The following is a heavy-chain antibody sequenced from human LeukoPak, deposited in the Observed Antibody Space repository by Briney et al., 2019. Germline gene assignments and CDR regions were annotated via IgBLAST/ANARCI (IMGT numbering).Heavy chain of an antibody. CDR3: ATDPGSGGSSLSHYYYYYGMDV. CDR1: GYTLTELS. D-gene: IGHD2-15*01. J-gene: IGHJ6*02. CDR2: FDPEDGET. Sequence: GASVKVSCKVSGYTLTELSMHWVRQAPGKGLEWMGGFDPEDGETIYAQKFQGRVTMTEDTSTDTAYMELSSLRSEDTAVYYCATDPGSGGSSLSHYYYYYGMDVWDQGTTVTVSS. V-gene: IGHV1-24*01.